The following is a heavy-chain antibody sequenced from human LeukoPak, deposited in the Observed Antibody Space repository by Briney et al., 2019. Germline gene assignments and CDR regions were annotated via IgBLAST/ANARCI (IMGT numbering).Heavy chain of an antibody. CDR1: GGSSSGYY. CDR2: INHYGST. V-gene: IGHV4-34*01. CDR3: ARGIIEGRNGYNHYY. D-gene: IGHD5-24*01. Sequence: SETLSLTCGVYGGSSSGYYWSWIRQPPGKGLEWIGEINHYGSTNYNPSLKSRVSISVDRSKNQFSLEMNSVTAADTAVYYCARGIIEGRNGYNHYYWGQGTLVTVSS. J-gene: IGHJ4*02.